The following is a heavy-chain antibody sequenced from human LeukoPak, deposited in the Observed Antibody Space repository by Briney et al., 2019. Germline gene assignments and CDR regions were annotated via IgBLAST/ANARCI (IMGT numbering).Heavy chain of an antibody. J-gene: IGHJ4*02. V-gene: IGHV4-39*01. CDR1: GGSISSSSYY. D-gene: IGHD1-26*01. CDR2: IYYSGST. Sequence: SETLSLTCTVSGGSISSSSYYWGWIRQPPGKGLEWIGSIYYSGSTYYNPSLKSRVTISVDTSKNQFSLKLSSVTAADTAVYYCASHSGSYLPLDYWGQGTLVTVSS. CDR3: ASHSGSYLPLDY.